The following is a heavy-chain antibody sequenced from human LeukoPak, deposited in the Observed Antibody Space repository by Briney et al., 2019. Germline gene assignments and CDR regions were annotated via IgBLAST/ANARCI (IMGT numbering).Heavy chain of an antibody. D-gene: IGHD3-22*01. Sequence: GRSLRLSCAASGFTFSSYGMHWVRQAPGKGLEWVAVIWYDGSNKYYADSVKGRFTISRDNSKNTLYLQMNSLRAEDTAVYYCAKDRDGYDSSEIDYWGHGTLVTVSS. CDR3: AKDRDGYDSSEIDY. CDR1: GFTFSSYG. V-gene: IGHV3-33*06. CDR2: IWYDGSNK. J-gene: IGHJ4*03.